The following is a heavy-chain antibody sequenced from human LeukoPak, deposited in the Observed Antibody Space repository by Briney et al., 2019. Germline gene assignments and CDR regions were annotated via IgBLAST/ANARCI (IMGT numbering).Heavy chain of an antibody. D-gene: IGHD3-10*01. Sequence: PSETLSLTCAVYGGSFSGYYWSWIRQPPGKGLEWIGEINHSGSTNYNPSLKSRVTISVDTSKNQFSLKLSSVTAADTAVYYCARGPYYYGSGISPFDYWGQGTLVTVSS. CDR3: ARGPYYYGSGISPFDY. CDR2: INHSGST. J-gene: IGHJ4*02. V-gene: IGHV4-34*01. CDR1: GGSFSGYY.